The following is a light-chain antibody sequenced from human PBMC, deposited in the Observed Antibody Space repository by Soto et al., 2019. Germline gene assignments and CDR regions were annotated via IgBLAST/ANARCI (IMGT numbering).Light chain of an antibody. CDR2: AAS. Sequence: DIRRTTSATAVSASVRARVAITRLASQSISSYLNWYQQKPGKAPKLLIYAASSLQSGVPSRFSGSGSGTDFTLTISSLQPEDFATYYCQQSYSTPHTFGQGTKVDIK. CDR3: QQSYSTPHT. CDR1: QSISSY. V-gene: IGKV1-39*01. J-gene: IGKJ1*01.